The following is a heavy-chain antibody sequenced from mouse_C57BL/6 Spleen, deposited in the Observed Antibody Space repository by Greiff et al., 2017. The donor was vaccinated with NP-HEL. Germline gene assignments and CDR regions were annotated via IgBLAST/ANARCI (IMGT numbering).Heavy chain of an antibody. CDR1: GFTFSSYG. V-gene: IGHV5-6*02. J-gene: IGHJ3*01. Sequence: EVKLMESGGDLVKPGGSLKLSCAASGFTFSSYGMSWVRQTPDMRLEWVATISSGGSYTYYPDSVKGRFTISRDNAKNTLYLQMSSLKSEDTAMYYCAKRSLGFAYWGQGTLVTVSA. CDR3: AKRSLGFAY. CDR2: ISSGGSYT.